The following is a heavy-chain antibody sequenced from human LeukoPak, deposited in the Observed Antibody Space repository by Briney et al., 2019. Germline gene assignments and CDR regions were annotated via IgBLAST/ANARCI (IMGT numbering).Heavy chain of an antibody. Sequence: GASVKVSCKASGYTFTNYYMNWVRQAPGQGLEWMGIINPSGGSTSYAQKFQGRVTMTRDTSTSTIYMELSSLRSEDTAVYYCARQRRGGWDLLNGMDVWGQGTTVTISS. V-gene: IGHV1-46*01. CDR1: GYTFTNYY. D-gene: IGHD1-26*01. CDR3: ARQRRGGWDLLNGMDV. CDR2: INPSGGST. J-gene: IGHJ6*02.